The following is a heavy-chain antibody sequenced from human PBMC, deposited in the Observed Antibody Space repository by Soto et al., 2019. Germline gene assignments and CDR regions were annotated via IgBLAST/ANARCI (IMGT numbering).Heavy chain of an antibody. CDR1: GFTVSSYA. CDR2: ISGSGGST. CDR3: AKDQYVVVTTNWFDP. V-gene: IGHV3-23*01. D-gene: IGHD2-21*02. J-gene: IGHJ5*02. Sequence: GGCLRLSCAASGFTVSSYAMSWVRPDPGKGLEWVSTISGSGGSTYYADSVKGRFTISRDNSKNTLYLQMNSLRAEDTAVYYCAKDQYVVVTTNWFDPWGQGTLVTVSS.